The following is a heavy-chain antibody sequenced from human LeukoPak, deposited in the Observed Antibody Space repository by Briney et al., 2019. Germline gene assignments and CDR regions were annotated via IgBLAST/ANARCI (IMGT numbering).Heavy chain of an antibody. D-gene: IGHD2-15*01. V-gene: IGHV4-34*01. Sequence: SETLSLTCALYGGSFSGYYWSWIRQPPGKGLEWIGEINHSGSTTYNPSLKSRVPISVETSKNQFSLKLSSVTAADTAVYYCARGNRLHCSGGSCYMWLTYYFDYWGQGTLVTVSS. CDR1: GGSFSGYY. CDR2: INHSGST. J-gene: IGHJ4*02. CDR3: ARGNRLHCSGGSCYMWLTYYFDY.